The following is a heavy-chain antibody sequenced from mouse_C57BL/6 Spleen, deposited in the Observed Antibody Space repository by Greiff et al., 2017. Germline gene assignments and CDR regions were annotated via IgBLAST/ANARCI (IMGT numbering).Heavy chain of an antibody. Sequence: QVQLQQSGPGLVQPSPSLSITCTVSGFSLTSYGVHWVRQSPGQGLEWLGVIWSGGSTDYNAAFISRLTITKDNSKSQVFFKKNSLQAADTAIYYGAKRGGYDYDGYAMDGWGQGTTVTVSS. CDR2: IWSGGST. CDR3: AKRGGYDYDGYAMDG. CDR1: GFSLTSYG. D-gene: IGHD2-4*01. V-gene: IGHV2-5*01. J-gene: IGHJ4*01.